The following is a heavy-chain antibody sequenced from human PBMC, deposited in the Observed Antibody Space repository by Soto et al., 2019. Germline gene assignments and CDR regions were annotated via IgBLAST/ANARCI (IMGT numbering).Heavy chain of an antibody. CDR1: GLTFRNYA. CDR2: LSGSGGST. CDR3: AKDTVPVATPWFDP. D-gene: IGHD2-2*01. V-gene: IGHV3-23*01. Sequence: PGGSLRLSYAASGLTFRNYAMGWVRQAPGKGLEWVSTLSGSGGSTYYADSVKGRFTISRDNSKNTLYLQMNSLRAEDTAVYYCAKDTVPVATPWFDPWGQGTLVTVSS. J-gene: IGHJ5*02.